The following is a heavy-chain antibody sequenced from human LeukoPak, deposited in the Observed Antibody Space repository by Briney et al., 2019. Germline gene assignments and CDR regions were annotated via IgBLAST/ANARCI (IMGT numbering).Heavy chain of an antibody. CDR1: GGSFSGYY. Sequence: SETLSLTCAVYGGSFSGYYWSWIRQPAGKGLEGVGRIYTRGSTNYNPSLNSRVTISVDTSKNQFSLKLSSVPAADTAVYYCARGPQYSSSWYPPWDYWGQGTLVTVSS. D-gene: IGHD6-13*01. CDR2: IYTRGST. CDR3: ARGPQYSSSWYPPWDY. V-gene: IGHV4-59*10. J-gene: IGHJ4*02.